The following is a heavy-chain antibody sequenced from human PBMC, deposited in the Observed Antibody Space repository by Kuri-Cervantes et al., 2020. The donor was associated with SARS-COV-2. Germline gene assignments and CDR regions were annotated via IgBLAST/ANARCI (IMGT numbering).Heavy chain of an antibody. CDR3: ARHFRHKDWLIPEVSTYFDS. Sequence: KVSCKGSGYSFTTYWIAWVRQMPGKGLEWMGIIYPGDSDIRYSPSFQGQVTISADKSISTAYLQWGSLKASDTAIYYCARHFRHKDWLIPEVSTYFDSWGQGTLVTVSS. V-gene: IGHV5-51*01. CDR1: GYSFTTYW. J-gene: IGHJ4*02. CDR2: IYPGDSDI. D-gene: IGHD3-22*01.